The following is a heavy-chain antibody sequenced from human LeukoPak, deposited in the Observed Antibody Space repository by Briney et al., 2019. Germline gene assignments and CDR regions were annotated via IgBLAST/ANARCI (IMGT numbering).Heavy chain of an antibody. CDR1: GYTFFDYY. D-gene: IGHD2-2*01. CDR3: ARSDKCTTCSIDY. V-gene: IGHV1-2*02. Sequence: GASVKVSCKASGYTFFDYYLHWVRQAPGQGPEWMGWINPSDGGTNYAQKFQGRVTMTRDTSISTAYMDLSRLGSDDTAVYYCARSDKCTTCSIDYWGQGTLVTVSS. CDR2: INPSDGGT. J-gene: IGHJ4*02.